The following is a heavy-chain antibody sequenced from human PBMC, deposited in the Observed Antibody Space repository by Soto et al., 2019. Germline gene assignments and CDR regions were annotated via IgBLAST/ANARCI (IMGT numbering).Heavy chain of an antibody. J-gene: IGHJ3*02. Sequence: QVQLQESGPGLVKPSQTLSLTCTVSGGSISSGDYQWSWIRQPPGKGLEWIGYIYYSGDTYNNPSLKSRVTISVDTSKNQFSLKLSSVTAADTAVYYCARDDSKSHGFDIWGQGTMVTVSS. CDR2: IYYSGDT. CDR3: ARDDSKSHGFDI. CDR1: GGSISSGDYQ. V-gene: IGHV4-30-4*01. D-gene: IGHD3-22*01.